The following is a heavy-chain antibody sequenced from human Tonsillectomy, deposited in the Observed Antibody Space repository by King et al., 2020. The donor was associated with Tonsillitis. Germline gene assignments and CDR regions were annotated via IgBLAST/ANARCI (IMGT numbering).Heavy chain of an antibody. CDR3: ARDREVCNGGTCLERIGAFDI. CDR2: IYRDGST. Sequence: VQLVESGGGLIQPGGSLRLSCAASGLTVSSNYLNWVRQAPGKWLEWVSVIYRDGSTYYAASVKGRLTISSDNSSNTVDLQMNNLRAEDTAVYYCARDREVCNGGTCLERIGAFDIWGQGTKVTVSS. J-gene: IGHJ3*02. CDR1: GLTVSSNY. V-gene: IGHV3-53*01. D-gene: IGHD2-8*02.